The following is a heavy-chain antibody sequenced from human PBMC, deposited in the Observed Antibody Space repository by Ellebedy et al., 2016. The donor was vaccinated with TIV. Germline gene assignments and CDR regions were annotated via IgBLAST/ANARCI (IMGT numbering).Heavy chain of an antibody. V-gene: IGHV3-30*03. CDR1: GFTFSSYG. D-gene: IGHD3-16*02. CDR3: ARVKRFGPGSQITFGGVIAKGSYYYGMDV. Sequence: GGSLRLXXAASGFTFSSYGMHWVRQAPGKGLEWVAVISYDGSNKYYADSVKGRFTISRDNSKNTLYLQMNSLRAEDTAVYYCARVKRFGPGSQITFGGVIAKGSYYYGMDVWGQGTTVTVSS. J-gene: IGHJ6*02. CDR2: ISYDGSNK.